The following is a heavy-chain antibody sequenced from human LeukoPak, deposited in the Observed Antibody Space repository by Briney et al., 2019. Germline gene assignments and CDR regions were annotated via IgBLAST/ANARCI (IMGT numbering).Heavy chain of an antibody. J-gene: IGHJ4*02. V-gene: IGHV3-53*01. CDR2: MYSGGST. CDR1: GFTVSSNY. Sequence: PGGSLRLSCAASGFTVSSNYMSWVRQAPGKGLEWVSVMYSGGSTNYADSVKGRFTISRDNAKNSLYLQMNSLRAEDTAVYYCARVAVLWFGDFPHLDYWGQGTLVTVSS. D-gene: IGHD3-10*01. CDR3: ARVAVLWFGDFPHLDY.